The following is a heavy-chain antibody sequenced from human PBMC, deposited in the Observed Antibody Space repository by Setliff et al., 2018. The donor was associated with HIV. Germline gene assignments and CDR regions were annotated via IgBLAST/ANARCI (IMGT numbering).Heavy chain of an antibody. CDR3: ARVRLTMIMMVDYFDQ. CDR1: GDSISIHY. CDR2: IYSTGDT. J-gene: IGHJ4*02. V-gene: IGHV4-4*07. Sequence: SETLSLTCTVSGDSISIHYWSWIRQPPGKGLEWVGHIYSTGDTNYNPSLKSRVTLSADTSKNQLSLSLTSVTAADTAVYYCARVRLTMIMMVDYFDQWGQGTLVTVSS. D-gene: IGHD3-22*01.